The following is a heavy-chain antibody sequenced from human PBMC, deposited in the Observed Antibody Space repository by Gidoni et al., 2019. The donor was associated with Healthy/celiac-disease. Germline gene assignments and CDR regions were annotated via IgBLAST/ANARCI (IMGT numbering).Heavy chain of an antibody. CDR3: AKGRGYSGYDFFDY. D-gene: IGHD5-12*01. J-gene: IGHJ4*02. V-gene: IGHV3-23*01. CDR1: GFTFSSYA. CDR2: IRGSCGST. Sequence: EVQLLESGGGLVKPGGSLSLSCAASGFTFSSYARSWVLQAPGKGLEWVLAIRGSCGSTYYADSVKGRFTISIDNSKNTRYLQMNSLRAEDTAVYYCAKGRGYSGYDFFDYWGQGTLVTVSS.